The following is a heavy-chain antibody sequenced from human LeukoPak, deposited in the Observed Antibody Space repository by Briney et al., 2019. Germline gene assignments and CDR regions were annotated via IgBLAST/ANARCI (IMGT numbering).Heavy chain of an antibody. CDR3: ARPRESMRTAGSFFDF. D-gene: IGHD6-19*01. V-gene: IGHV4-30-2*01. CDR2: IYDSGHT. J-gene: IGHJ4*02. Sequence: SETLSPTCGVSGDSISSGDYSWSWVRQPPGNGLEWNGYIYDSGHTNYNPSLKSRISISVDRSKNQFSLKLRSVTAADTAVYYCARPRESMRTAGSFFDFWGQGILVTVSS. CDR1: GDSISSGDYS.